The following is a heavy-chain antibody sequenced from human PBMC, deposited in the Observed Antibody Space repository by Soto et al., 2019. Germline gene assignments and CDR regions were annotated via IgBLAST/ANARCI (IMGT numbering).Heavy chain of an antibody. CDR1: GGSISSYY. CDR2: IYYSGST. CDR3: ARDGHYSGSYYYYYYMDV. J-gene: IGHJ6*03. Sequence: SETLSLTCTVSGGSISSYYWSWIRQPPGKGLEWIGYIYYSGSTNYNPSLKSRVTISVDTSKNQFSLKLSSVTAADTAVYYCARDGHYSGSYYYYYYMDVWGKGTTVTVSS. D-gene: IGHD1-26*01. V-gene: IGHV4-59*01.